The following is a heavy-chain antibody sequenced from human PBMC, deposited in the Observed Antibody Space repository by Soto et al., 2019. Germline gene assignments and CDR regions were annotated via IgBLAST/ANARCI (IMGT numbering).Heavy chain of an antibody. CDR1: GYTFTSYG. Sequence: ASVKVSCKASGYTFTSYGIIWVRQAPGQGLVWMGWISSNNGDTRYVQKFQGRVTMTTDTSTSTAYMELRSLTSDDTAVSFCARANTGTYGYYYAMYVWGQGTTVTVSS. CDR2: ISSNNGDT. J-gene: IGHJ6*02. D-gene: IGHD2-8*02. V-gene: IGHV1-18*04. CDR3: ARANTGTYGYYYAMYV.